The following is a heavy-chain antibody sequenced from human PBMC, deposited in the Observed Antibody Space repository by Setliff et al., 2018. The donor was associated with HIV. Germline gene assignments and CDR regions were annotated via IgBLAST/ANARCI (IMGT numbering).Heavy chain of an antibody. CDR1: GFTFSSHG. V-gene: IGHV3-33*01. CDR2: IWYDGSNK. Sequence: PGGSLRLSCAASGFTFSSHGMHWVRQAPGKGLEWVAIIWYDGSNKYYADSVKGRFTISRDNSKNTLYLQMNSLRAEDTAMYYCAREVSSGYYYDMDVWGKGTTVTVSS. J-gene: IGHJ6*03. CDR3: AREVSSGYYYDMDV. D-gene: IGHD3-22*01.